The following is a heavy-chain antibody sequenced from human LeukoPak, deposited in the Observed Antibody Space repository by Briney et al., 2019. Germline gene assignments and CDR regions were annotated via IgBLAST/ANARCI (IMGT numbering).Heavy chain of an antibody. V-gene: IGHV1-18*04. J-gene: IGHJ5*02. CDR2: ISGSTGNT. CDR1: GYSFASCG. Sequence: ASVKVSCKASGYSFASCGITWVREAPRQGPEWMGWISGSTGNTHYAQNVQGRVTMTTDTATSTAYMELRSLGSDDTAVYYCARVGRDCSSINCYWEDWFDPWGQGTLVIVSS. D-gene: IGHD2-2*01. CDR3: ARVGRDCSSINCYWEDWFDP.